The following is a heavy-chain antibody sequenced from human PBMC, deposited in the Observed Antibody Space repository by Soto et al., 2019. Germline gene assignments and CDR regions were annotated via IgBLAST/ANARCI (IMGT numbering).Heavy chain of an antibody. D-gene: IGHD3-22*01. CDR1: GCTFTSYG. CDR3: ARGGYYYDSSGYYYTPFDP. CDR2: ISAYNGNT. Sequence: ASVKVSCKASGCTFTSYGISWVRQAPGQGLEWMGWISAYNGNTNYAQKLQGRVTMTRDTSTSTAYMELRSLRSDDTAVYYCARGGYYYDSSGYYYTPFDPWGQGSLVTVSS. V-gene: IGHV1-18*04. J-gene: IGHJ5*02.